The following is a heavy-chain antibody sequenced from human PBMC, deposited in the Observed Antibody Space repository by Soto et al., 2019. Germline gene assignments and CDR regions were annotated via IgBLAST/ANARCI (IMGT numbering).Heavy chain of an antibody. CDR3: AKYVNPPPSSGRPLYYFDY. D-gene: IGHD6-6*01. V-gene: IGHV3-23*01. CDR1: GFTFSSYA. J-gene: IGHJ4*02. CDR2: ISGSGGST. Sequence: EVQLLESGGGLVQPGGSLRLSCAASGFTFSSYAMSWVRQAPGKGLEWVSAISGSGGSTYYADSVKGRFTISRDNSKNTLYLQMNSLRAEDTAVYYCAKYVNPPPSSGRPLYYFDYWGQGTLVTVSS.